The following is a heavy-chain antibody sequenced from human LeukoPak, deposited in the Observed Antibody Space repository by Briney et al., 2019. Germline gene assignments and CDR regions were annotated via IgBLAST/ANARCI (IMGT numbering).Heavy chain of an antibody. V-gene: IGHV3-7*01. CDR1: GFTFSSYW. Sequence: GGSLRLSCAASGFTFSSYWMNWVRQAPGKGLEWVANIKQDGSEKYYVDSVKGRFTISRDNAKNSLYLQMNSLRAEDTAVYYCARDDGTLPYYYMDVWGQGTTVTVSS. CDR2: IKQDGSEK. CDR3: ARDDGTLPYYYMDV. J-gene: IGHJ6*03.